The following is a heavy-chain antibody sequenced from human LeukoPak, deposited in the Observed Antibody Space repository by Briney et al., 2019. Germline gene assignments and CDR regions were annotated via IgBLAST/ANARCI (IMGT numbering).Heavy chain of an antibody. J-gene: IGHJ4*02. Sequence: ASVRVSCKASAYTFTGYYMHWVRQAPGQGLEWMGWINPNSGGTNYAQKFQGRVTMTRDTSISTAYMELSRLRSDDTAVYYCARGGYSSGWYRYFDYWGQGTLVTVSS. CDR1: AYTFTGYY. D-gene: IGHD6-19*01. CDR3: ARGGYSSGWYRYFDY. V-gene: IGHV1-2*02. CDR2: INPNSGGT.